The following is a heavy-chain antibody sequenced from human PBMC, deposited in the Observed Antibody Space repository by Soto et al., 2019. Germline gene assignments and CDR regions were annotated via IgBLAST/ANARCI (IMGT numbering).Heavy chain of an antibody. Sequence: ASVKVSCKASGGTFSSYAISWVRQAPGQGLEWMGGIIPIFGTANYAQKFQGRVTITADESTSPAYMELSSLRSEDTAVYYCARGGLYCSSTSCYKPDYYYMDVWGKGTTVTVSS. V-gene: IGHV1-69*13. CDR3: ARGGLYCSSTSCYKPDYYYMDV. CDR1: GGTFSSYA. CDR2: IIPIFGTA. J-gene: IGHJ6*03. D-gene: IGHD2-2*02.